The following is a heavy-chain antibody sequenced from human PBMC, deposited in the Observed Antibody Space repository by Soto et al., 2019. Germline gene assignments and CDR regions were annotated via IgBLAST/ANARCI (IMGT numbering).Heavy chain of an antibody. D-gene: IGHD6-13*01. J-gene: IGHJ5*01. CDR2: ISSSGSYI. CDR3: ARDPYSNNWFDS. V-gene: IGHV3-21*01. CDR1: GFTFSTYS. Sequence: TGGSLRLSSAASGFTFSTYSMNWVHQAPGKGLEWISSISSSGSYIYYADSMKGRFTISRDNAKNSLFLQMNSLRAEDTAVYYCARDPYSNNWFDSWGQGTLVTVSS.